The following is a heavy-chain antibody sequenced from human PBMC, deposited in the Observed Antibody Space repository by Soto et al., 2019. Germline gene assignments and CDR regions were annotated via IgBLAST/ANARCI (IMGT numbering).Heavy chain of an antibody. Sequence: PGGALRLSVAATGFTFSSYAIQWVRQAPGKGLGWVAAIWGDGRDKKYADSAKGRFTVSRDNSKNTLYLQMNSLRDEDTAVYFCARSGDCTGTSCHLRGPFDPWGPGTLVTVSS. J-gene: IGHJ5*02. D-gene: IGHD2-8*02. CDR1: GFTFSSYA. CDR3: ARSGDCTGTSCHLRGPFDP. CDR2: IWGDGRDK. V-gene: IGHV3-33*08.